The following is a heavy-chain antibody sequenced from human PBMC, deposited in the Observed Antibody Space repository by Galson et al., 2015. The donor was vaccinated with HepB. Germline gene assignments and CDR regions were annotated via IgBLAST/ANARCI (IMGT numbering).Heavy chain of an antibody. Sequence: ETLSLTCTVSAGSISSSSYYWGWIRQPPGKGLEWIGSIYYSGSTYYNPSLKSRVTISVDTSKNQFSLKLTSVTAADTAVYYCARSFSGPQRLTSTSFFDYWGQGTLVIGSS. CDR3: ARSFSGPQRLTSTSFFDY. J-gene: IGHJ4*02. CDR2: IYYSGST. V-gene: IGHV4-39*01. D-gene: IGHD6-25*01. CDR1: AGSISSSSYY.